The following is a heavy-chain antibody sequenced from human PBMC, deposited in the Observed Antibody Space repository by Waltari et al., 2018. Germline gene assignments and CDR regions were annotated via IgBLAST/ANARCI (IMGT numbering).Heavy chain of an antibody. J-gene: IGHJ6*02. CDR1: GFTFSSYW. D-gene: IGHD6-13*01. V-gene: IGHV3-7*01. Sequence: EVQLVESGGGLVQPGGSLRLSCAASGFTFSSYWMSWVRQAPGKGLGWVANIKQDGSEKYYVDSVKGRFTISRDNAKNSLYLQMNSLRAEDTAVYYCARLSSSWPKLYYYYYGMDVWGQGTTVTVSS. CDR3: ARLSSSWPKLYYYYYGMDV. CDR2: IKQDGSEK.